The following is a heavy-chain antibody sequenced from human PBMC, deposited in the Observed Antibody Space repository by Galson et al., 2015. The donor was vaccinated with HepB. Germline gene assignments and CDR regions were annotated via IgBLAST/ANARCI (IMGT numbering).Heavy chain of an antibody. Sequence: SLRLSCAASGFTFSSYAMHWVRQAPGKGLEWVAVISYDGSNKYYADSVKGRFTISRDNSKNTLYLQMNSLRAEDTAVYYCARDGSSRYGWFDPWGQGTLVTVSS. D-gene: IGHD6-13*01. CDR1: GFTFSSYA. V-gene: IGHV3-30*04. CDR3: ARDGSSRYGWFDP. CDR2: ISYDGSNK. J-gene: IGHJ5*02.